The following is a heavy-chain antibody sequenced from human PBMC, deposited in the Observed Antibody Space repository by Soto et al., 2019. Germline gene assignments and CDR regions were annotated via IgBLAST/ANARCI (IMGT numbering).Heavy chain of an antibody. D-gene: IGHD5-12*01. J-gene: IGHJ6*02. CDR2: ISSSGSTI. CDR3: ARVRLDNSGYDRVYGMDV. V-gene: IGHV3-21*04. Sequence: EVQLVESGGGLVKPGGSLRLSCAASGFTFSSYSMNWVRQAPGKGLEWVSSISSSGSTIYYADSVKGRFTISRDNAKNSLYLQMNSLRAEDTAVYYCARVRLDNSGYDRVYGMDVWGQGTTVTVSS. CDR1: GFTFSSYS.